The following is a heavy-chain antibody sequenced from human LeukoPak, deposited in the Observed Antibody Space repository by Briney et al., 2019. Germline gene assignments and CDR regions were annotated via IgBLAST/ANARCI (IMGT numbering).Heavy chain of an antibody. CDR1: GFTFSSYW. CDR3: AKWYEYQLLSYFDY. Sequence: GGSLRLSCAASGFTFSSYWMSWVRQAPGKGLEWVANIKQDGSEKYYVDSVKGRFTISRDNAKNSLYLQMNSLRAEDTAVYYCAKWYEYQLLSYFDYWGQGTLVTVSS. J-gene: IGHJ4*02. D-gene: IGHD2-2*01. CDR2: IKQDGSEK. V-gene: IGHV3-7*01.